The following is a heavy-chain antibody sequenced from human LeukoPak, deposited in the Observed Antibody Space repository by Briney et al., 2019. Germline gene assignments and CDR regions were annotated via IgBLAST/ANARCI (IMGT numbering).Heavy chain of an antibody. J-gene: IGHJ4*02. Sequence: ASVKVSCKASGYTFTGYYMHWVRQAPGQALEWMGWINPNSGDTNYAQKFQGRVTMTRETSISTAYMELSWLRSDDTAVYYCARVITGVDYWGQGTLVTVSS. CDR3: ARVITGVDY. CDR2: INPNSGDT. V-gene: IGHV1-2*02. CDR1: GYTFTGYY. D-gene: IGHD1-20*01.